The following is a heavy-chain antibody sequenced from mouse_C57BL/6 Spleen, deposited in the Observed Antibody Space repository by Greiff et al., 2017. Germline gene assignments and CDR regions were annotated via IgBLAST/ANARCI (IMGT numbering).Heavy chain of an antibody. CDR2: IDPANGNT. D-gene: IGHD1-1*01. CDR1: GFNIKNTY. Sequence: VQLQQSVAELVRPGASVKLSCTASGFNIKNTYMHWVKQRPEQGLEWIGRIDPANGNTKYAPKFQGKATITADTSSNTAYLQLSSLTSDDTAIYYCASPLSYGSSYYAMDYWGQGTSVTVSS. J-gene: IGHJ4*01. V-gene: IGHV14-3*01. CDR3: ASPLSYGSSYYAMDY.